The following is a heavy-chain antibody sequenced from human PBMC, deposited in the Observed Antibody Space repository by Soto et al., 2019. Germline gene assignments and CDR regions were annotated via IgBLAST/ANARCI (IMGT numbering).Heavy chain of an antibody. CDR2: IYTNGST. CDR1: GGSISYYY. V-gene: IGHV4-4*07. CDR3: ARGPHFYSSGWYGSPLDY. Sequence: PSETLSLTCTVSGGSISYYYWSWIRQPAGKELEWIGRIYTNGSTNYNPSLKSRVTMSLDMSRNQFSRKLNSVTAADTAVYYCARGPHFYSSGWYGSPLDYWGQGTLVTVSS. J-gene: IGHJ4*02. D-gene: IGHD6-19*01.